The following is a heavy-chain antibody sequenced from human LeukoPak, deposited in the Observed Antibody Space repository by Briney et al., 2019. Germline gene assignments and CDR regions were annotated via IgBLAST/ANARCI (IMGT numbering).Heavy chain of an antibody. Sequence: GGSLRLSCAAPGFTFRGYAMNWVRQAPGKGLEWVSVISGSGDTTNYADSVKGRFTISRDNSKNTLYLQMNSLRAEDTAVYYCAKSITMIVVVVGNAFDIWGQGTMVTVSS. J-gene: IGHJ3*02. CDR2: ISGSGDTT. CDR1: GFTFRGYA. CDR3: AKSITMIVVVVGNAFDI. V-gene: IGHV3-23*01. D-gene: IGHD3-22*01.